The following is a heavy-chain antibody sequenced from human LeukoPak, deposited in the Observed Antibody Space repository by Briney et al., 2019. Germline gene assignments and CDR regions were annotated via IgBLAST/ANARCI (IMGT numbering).Heavy chain of an antibody. D-gene: IGHD3-3*01. CDR3: ARQLRFLEWLSEKFDY. Sequence: SETLSLTCTVSGGSISSSSYYWGWIRQPPGKGLEWIGSIYYSGSTYYNPSLKSRVTISVDTSKNQFSLKLSSVTAADTAVYYSARQLRFLEWLSEKFDYWGQGTLVTVS. CDR2: IYYSGST. V-gene: IGHV4-39*01. J-gene: IGHJ4*02. CDR1: GGSISSSSYY.